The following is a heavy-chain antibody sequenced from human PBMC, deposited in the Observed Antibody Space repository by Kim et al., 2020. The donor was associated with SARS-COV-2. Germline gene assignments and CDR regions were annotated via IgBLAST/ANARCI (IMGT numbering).Heavy chain of an antibody. Sequence: SETLSLTCTVSGGSISSGGYYWSWIRQHPGKGLEWIGYIYYSGSTYYNPSLKSRVTISVDTSKNQFSLKLSSVTAADTAVYYCARGRRPYYFDYWGQGTLVTVSS. V-gene: IGHV4-31*03. D-gene: IGHD1-1*01. CDR3: ARGRRPYYFDY. J-gene: IGHJ4*02. CDR1: GGSISSGGYY. CDR2: IYYSGST.